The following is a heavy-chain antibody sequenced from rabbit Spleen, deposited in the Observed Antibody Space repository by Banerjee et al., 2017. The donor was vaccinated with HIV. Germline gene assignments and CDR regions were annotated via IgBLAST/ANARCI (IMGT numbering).Heavy chain of an antibody. Sequence: QSLEESGGDLVKPEGSLTLTCTASGFSFSSSDYMCWVRQAPGKGLEWIGCIVSGSGNIYYASWAKGRFTTPKPSSTMVTLQIDSLTAAGTAAYFCARHPTGSNGWWLFDLWGPGTLVPVS. CDR1: GFSFSSSDY. J-gene: IGHJ6*01. D-gene: IGHD1-1*01. CDR2: IVSGSGNI. CDR3: ARHPTGSNGWWLFDL. V-gene: IGHV1S40*01.